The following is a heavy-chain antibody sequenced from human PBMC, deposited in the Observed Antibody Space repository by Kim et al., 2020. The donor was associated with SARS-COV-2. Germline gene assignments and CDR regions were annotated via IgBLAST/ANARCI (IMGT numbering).Heavy chain of an antibody. D-gene: IGHD6-19*01. CDR3: ARDPQAYSSGWYVDY. CDR1: GFTFSSYS. Sequence: GSLRLSCAASGFTFSSYSMNWVRQAPGKGLEWVSSISSSSSYIYYADSVKGRFTISRDNAKNSLYLQMNSLRAEDTAVYYCARDPQAYSSGWYVDYWGQGTLVTVSS. J-gene: IGHJ4*02. CDR2: ISSSSSYI. V-gene: IGHV3-21*01.